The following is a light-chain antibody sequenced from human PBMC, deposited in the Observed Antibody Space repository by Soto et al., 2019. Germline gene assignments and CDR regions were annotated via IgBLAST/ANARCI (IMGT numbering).Light chain of an antibody. CDR3: QSYDSTNVV. CDR1: SGSIASNS. V-gene: IGLV6-57*04. CDR2: EDN. J-gene: IGLJ2*01. Sequence: LTQPHSVSESPGKTVTISCTRGSGSIASNSVQWYQQRPGSAPTTVIYEDNQRPSGVPDRFSGSIDSSANSASLTISGLKTEDEADYSCQSYDSTNVVFGGGTKLTVL.